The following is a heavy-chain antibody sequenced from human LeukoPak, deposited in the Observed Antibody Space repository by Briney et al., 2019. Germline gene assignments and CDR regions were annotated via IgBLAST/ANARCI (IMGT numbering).Heavy chain of an antibody. J-gene: IGHJ4*02. CDR2: ISWNSGST. D-gene: IGHD1-26*01. CDR1: GFTFDDYA. CDR3: TKGGYSGSYYAYFDY. Sequence: GWSLRLSCAASGFTFDDYAIHWARQAPGKGLEWVSGISWNSGSTGYADSVKGRFTISRDNAKNSLYLQMNSLRSEDTALYYCTKGGYSGSYYAYFDYWGQGTLVTVSS. V-gene: IGHV3-9*01.